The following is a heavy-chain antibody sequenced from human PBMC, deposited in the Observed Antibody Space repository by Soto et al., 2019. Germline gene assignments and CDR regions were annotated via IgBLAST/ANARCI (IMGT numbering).Heavy chain of an antibody. Sequence: GASVKVSCKASGYTFTSYAMHWVRQAPGQRLEWMGRINAGNGNTKYSQKFQCRVTITRDTSASIAYMELSSLSSEDTSVYYCSRVCSGVRCHKAFYYWGQGTLVTVST. CDR2: INAGNGNT. D-gene: IGHD2-15*01. CDR1: GYTFTSYA. J-gene: IGHJ4*02. V-gene: IGHV1-3*01. CDR3: SRVCSGVRCHKAFYY.